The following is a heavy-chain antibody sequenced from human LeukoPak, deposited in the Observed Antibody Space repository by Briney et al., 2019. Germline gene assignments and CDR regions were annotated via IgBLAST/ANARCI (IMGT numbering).Heavy chain of an antibody. Sequence: PSETLSLTCTVSGGSISSSSYYWGWIRQPPGKGLEWIGSIYYSGSTYYNPSLKSRVTILVDTSKNQFSLKLSSVTAADTAVYYCARGHYYDSSGYESFLDYWGQGTLVTVSS. CDR3: ARGHYYDSSGYESFLDY. V-gene: IGHV4-39*07. J-gene: IGHJ4*02. CDR2: IYYSGST. CDR1: GGSISSSSYY. D-gene: IGHD3-22*01.